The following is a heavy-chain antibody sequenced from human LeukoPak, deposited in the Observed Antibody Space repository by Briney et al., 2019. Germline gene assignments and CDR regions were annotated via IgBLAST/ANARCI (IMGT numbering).Heavy chain of an antibody. Sequence: GGSLRLSCAASGFTFSSYSMNWVRQAPGEGLEWVSYISSLSGTIYYADSVKGRFTISRDNAKNSLYLQMNSLRVEDTAVYYCARDHHRRLYDSQARDTFDIWGQGTMVTVSS. CDR3: ARDHHRRLYDSQARDTFDI. CDR2: ISSLSGTI. J-gene: IGHJ3*02. CDR1: GFTFSSYS. V-gene: IGHV3-48*01. D-gene: IGHD3-22*01.